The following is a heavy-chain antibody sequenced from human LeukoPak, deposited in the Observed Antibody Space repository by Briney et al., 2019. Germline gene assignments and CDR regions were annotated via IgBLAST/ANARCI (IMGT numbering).Heavy chain of an antibody. Sequence: ASVKVSCKASGDSFSSYAITWVRQAPGQGLEWLGRIIPIFGTANYPQKFQGRVTITADILSSTAYIEMTNLTSDDTAVYFCAKQGAARQDYYMGVWGNGTTVSVS. CDR1: GDSFSSYA. D-gene: IGHD5-18*01. J-gene: IGHJ6*03. CDR3: AKQGAARQDYYMGV. CDR2: IIPIFGTA. V-gene: IGHV1-69*06.